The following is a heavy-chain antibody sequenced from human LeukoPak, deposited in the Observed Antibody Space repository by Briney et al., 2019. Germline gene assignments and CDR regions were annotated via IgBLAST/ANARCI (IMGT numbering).Heavy chain of an antibody. CDR3: AKDNIWFGGESLDY. V-gene: IGHV3-30*18. J-gene: IGHJ4*02. D-gene: IGHD3-10*01. CDR2: ISYDGSNK. CDR1: GFTFSSYG. Sequence: GGSLRLSCAASGFTFSSYGMHWVRQAPGKGLEWVAVISYDGSNKYYADSVKGRFTISRDNSKNTLYLQMNSLRAEDTAVYYCAKDNIWFGGESLDYWGQGTLVTVSS.